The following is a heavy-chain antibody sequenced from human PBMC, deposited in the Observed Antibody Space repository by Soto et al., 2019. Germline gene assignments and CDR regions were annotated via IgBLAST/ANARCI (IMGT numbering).Heavy chain of an antibody. CDR2: IYYSGST. CDR1: GGSISSYY. CDR3: ARGLGEYQPYYYYYYYMDV. J-gene: IGHJ6*03. Sequence: SETLSLTCTVSGGSISSYYWSWIRQPPGKGLEWIGYIYYSGSTNYNPSLKSRVTISVETSKNQFSLKLSSVTAADTAVYYCARGLGEYQPYYYYYYYMDVWGKGTTVTVSS. V-gene: IGHV4-59*01. D-gene: IGHD2-2*01.